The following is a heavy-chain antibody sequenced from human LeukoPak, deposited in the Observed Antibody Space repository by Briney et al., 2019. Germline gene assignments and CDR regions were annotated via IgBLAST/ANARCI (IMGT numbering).Heavy chain of an antibody. J-gene: IGHJ6*02. Sequence: ASVKVSCAASGYTLTKYGISWVRQAPRQGPEWMGWISGYNGNTNYAQKFQGRVTMTTDTSTSTAYMELRDLKSDDTAVYYCGRDYYYGTSAPYNFGIDVWGQGTTVTVSS. CDR2: ISGYNGNT. CDR3: GRDYYYGTSAPYNFGIDV. CDR1: GYTLTKYG. V-gene: IGHV1-18*04. D-gene: IGHD3-10*01.